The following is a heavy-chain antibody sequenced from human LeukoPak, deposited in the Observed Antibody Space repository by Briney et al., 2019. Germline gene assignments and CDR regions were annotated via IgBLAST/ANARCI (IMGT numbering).Heavy chain of an antibody. J-gene: IGHJ4*02. D-gene: IGHD3-10*01. Sequence: ASVKVSCKASGYTFTGYYMHWVRQAPGQGLEWMGWINPNSGGTNYAQKFQGRVTMTRDTSISTAHMELSSLRSEDTAVYYCARDRASGGSGSYRAGALPYWGQGTLVTVSS. CDR3: ARDRASGGSGSYRAGALPY. CDR1: GYTFTGYY. CDR2: INPNSGGT. V-gene: IGHV1-2*02.